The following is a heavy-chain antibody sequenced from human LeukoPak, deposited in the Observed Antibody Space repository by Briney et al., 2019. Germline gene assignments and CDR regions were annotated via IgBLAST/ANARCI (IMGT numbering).Heavy chain of an antibody. CDR2: ISATGGST. D-gene: IGHD4-23*01. Sequence: GGSLRLSCAASGFTFSSYAMSWVRQAPGKGLEWVSTISATGGSTFYADSVKGRFTISRDNSKDTLYLQINSLRAEDTAVYFCAKVQTTVVSPPDSWGQGTLVTVSS. V-gene: IGHV3-23*01. J-gene: IGHJ4*02. CDR1: GFTFSSYA. CDR3: AKVQTTVVSPPDS.